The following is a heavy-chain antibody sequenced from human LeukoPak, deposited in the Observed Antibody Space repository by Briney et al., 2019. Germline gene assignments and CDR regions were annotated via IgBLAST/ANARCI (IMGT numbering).Heavy chain of an antibody. D-gene: IGHD6-19*01. V-gene: IGHV3-33*01. CDR2: IWYDGSNK. CDR3: ARDEIGAVAGLIDY. CDR1: GFTFSSYG. J-gene: IGHJ4*02. Sequence: GRSLRLSCAASGFTFSSYGMHWVRQAPGKGLEWVAVIWYDGSNKYYADSVKGRFTISRDNSKNTLYLQMNSLRAEDTAVYYCARDEIGAVAGLIDYWGQGTLVTVSS.